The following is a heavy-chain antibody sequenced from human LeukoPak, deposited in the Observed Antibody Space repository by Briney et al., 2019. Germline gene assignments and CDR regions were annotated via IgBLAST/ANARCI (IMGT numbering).Heavy chain of an antibody. CDR1: GFTFSSYS. CDR2: ISSSSSYI. V-gene: IGHV3-21*01. D-gene: IGHD3-22*01. Sequence: GGSLRLSCAASGFTFSSYSMNWVRQAPGKGLEWVSSISSSSSYIYYADSVKGRFTISRDNAKNSLYLQMNSLRAEDTAVYYCARDLRGSGSHGDYWGQGTLVTVSS. J-gene: IGHJ4*02. CDR3: ARDLRGSGSHGDY.